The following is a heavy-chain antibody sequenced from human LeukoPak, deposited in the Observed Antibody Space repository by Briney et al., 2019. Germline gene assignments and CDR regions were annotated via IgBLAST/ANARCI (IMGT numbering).Heavy chain of an antibody. Sequence: SETLCLTWTVSGGSISSYYWSWIRQPAGKGLEWIGRIYTSGSTNYNPSLKSRVTMSVDTSKNQFSLKLSSVTAADTAVYYCARVTQYSSSWDAYYFDYWGQGTLVTVSS. CDR2: IYTSGST. D-gene: IGHD6-13*01. J-gene: IGHJ4*02. V-gene: IGHV4-4*07. CDR3: ARVTQYSSSWDAYYFDY. CDR1: GGSISSYY.